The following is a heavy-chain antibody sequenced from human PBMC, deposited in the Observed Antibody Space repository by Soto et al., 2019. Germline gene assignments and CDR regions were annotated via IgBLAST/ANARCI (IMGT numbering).Heavy chain of an antibody. CDR1: GYTFTTYS. CDR3: ARGEGRDDNYYYYWMDI. J-gene: IGHJ6*04. V-gene: IGHV1-3*01. D-gene: IGHD1-1*01. Sequence: ASVKVSCKASGYTFTTYSMHWVRQAPGHSLEWMGWINGATGQTRSSQRFQDRVTITRDTSASTAYMELSGLRSGDTAVYYCARGEGRDDNYYYYWMDIWGKGTTVTVSS. CDR2: INGATGQT.